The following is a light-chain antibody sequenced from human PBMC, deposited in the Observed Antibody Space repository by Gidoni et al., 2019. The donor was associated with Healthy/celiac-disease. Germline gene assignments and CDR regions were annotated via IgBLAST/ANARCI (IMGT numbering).Light chain of an antibody. Sequence: AIRMTQSPSSLSASTGDRVTITCRACQGISSYLAWYQQKPGKAPKLLIYAASTLQSGVPSRFSGSGSGTDFTLTISCLQSEDFATYYCQQYYSYPYTLGQGTKLEIK. CDR3: QQYYSYPYT. CDR1: QGISSY. CDR2: AAS. J-gene: IGKJ2*01. V-gene: IGKV1-8*01.